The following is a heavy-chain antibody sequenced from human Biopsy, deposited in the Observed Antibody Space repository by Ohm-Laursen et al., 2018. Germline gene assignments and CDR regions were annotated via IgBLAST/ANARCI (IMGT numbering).Heavy chain of an antibody. J-gene: IGHJ1*01. D-gene: IGHD4-23*01. V-gene: IGHV4-59*11. CDR2: ISYTGYT. CDR3: ARGSNEYGGLYFPH. CDR1: GGSFTGHY. Sequence: GTLSLTCTVSGGSFTGHYWSWIRQPPGKGLGWIGHISYTGYTSYKSSLKSRVTISLDTSRKHFSLRLTSLAAADTAVYYCARGSNEYGGLYFPHWGQGTLVTVSS.